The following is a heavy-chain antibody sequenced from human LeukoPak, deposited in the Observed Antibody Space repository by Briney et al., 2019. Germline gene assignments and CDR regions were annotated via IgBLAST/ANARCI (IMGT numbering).Heavy chain of an antibody. Sequence: GGSLRLSCAASGFTFSSYWMNWVRQAPGKGLEWVSYISTSGGTTYYADSVKGRFTISRDNAKNSLYLQVNSLRAEDTAFYYCAREDTVLTPGYWGQGTLVTVSS. CDR1: GFTFSSYW. J-gene: IGHJ4*02. CDR3: AREDTVLTPGY. CDR2: ISTSGGTT. V-gene: IGHV3-48*04. D-gene: IGHD4-23*01.